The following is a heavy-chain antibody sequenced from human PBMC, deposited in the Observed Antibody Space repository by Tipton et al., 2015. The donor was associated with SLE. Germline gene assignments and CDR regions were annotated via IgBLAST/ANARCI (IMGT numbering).Heavy chain of an antibody. V-gene: IGHV3-23*03. Sequence: SLRLSCAASGFTFSSYAMSWVRQAPGKGLEWVSVIYSGGSSTYYADPVKGRFTISRDNSKNTLYLQMNSLRAEDTAVYYCAKDQEGGNRRGDYYYYVDVWGKGTTVTVSS. CDR2: IYSGGSST. CDR1: GFTFSSYA. CDR3: AKDQEGGNRRGDYYYYVDV. J-gene: IGHJ6*03. D-gene: IGHD4-23*01.